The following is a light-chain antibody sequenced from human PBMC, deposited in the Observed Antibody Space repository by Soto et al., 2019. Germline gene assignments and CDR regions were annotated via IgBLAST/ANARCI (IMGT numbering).Light chain of an antibody. CDR3: QQYNSYSPT. CDR2: DAS. V-gene: IGKV1-5*01. J-gene: IGKJ1*01. Sequence: DIQMTQSPSTLSGSVGDRVTITCRASQTISSWLAWYQQKPGKAPKLLIFDASSLHSGVPSRFSGGGSGTEFTLTISSLQPDDFATYYCQQYNSYSPTFGQGTKVDIK. CDR1: QTISSW.